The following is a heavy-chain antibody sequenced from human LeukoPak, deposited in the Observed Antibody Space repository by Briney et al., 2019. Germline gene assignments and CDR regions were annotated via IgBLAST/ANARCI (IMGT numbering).Heavy chain of an antibody. CDR1: GGSFSGYY. Sequence: PSETLSLTCAVYGGSFSGYYWSWIRQPPGKGLEWIGEINHSGSTNYNPSLKSRVTISVDTSKNQFSLKLSSVTAADTAVYYCARHRYDILTGYFVWGQGTLVTVSS. J-gene: IGHJ4*02. V-gene: IGHV4-34*01. CDR2: INHSGST. D-gene: IGHD3-9*01. CDR3: ARHRYDILTGYFV.